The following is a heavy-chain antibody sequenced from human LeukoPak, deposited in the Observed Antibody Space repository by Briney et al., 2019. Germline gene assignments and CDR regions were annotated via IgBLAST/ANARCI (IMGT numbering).Heavy chain of an antibody. J-gene: IGHJ6*03. CDR3: ARRRFLEWPRRYYYYMDV. V-gene: IGHV4-34*01. D-gene: IGHD3-3*01. CDR2: INHSGST. CDR1: GGSFSGYY. Sequence: SETLSLTCAVYGGSFSGYYWSWIRQPPGKGLEWIGEINHSGSTNYNPSLKSRVTISVDTSKNQFSLKLSSVTAADTAVYYCARRRFLEWPRRYYYYMDVWGKGTTVTVSS.